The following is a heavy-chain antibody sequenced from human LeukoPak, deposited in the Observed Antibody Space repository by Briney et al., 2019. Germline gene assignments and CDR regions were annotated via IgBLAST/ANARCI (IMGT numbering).Heavy chain of an antibody. D-gene: IGHD6-13*01. V-gene: IGHV3-23*01. J-gene: IGHJ4*02. CDR3: AKGGSSSWDYFDS. Sequence: GGSLRLSCAASGFTFSSYGMSWVRQVPGKGLEWVSALTPSGSSTYYADSVKGRFTFSRDNSKNTLYLQMNSLRVEDTAIYYCAKGGSSSWDYFDSWGQGTLVTVSS. CDR2: LTPSGSST. CDR1: GFTFSSYG.